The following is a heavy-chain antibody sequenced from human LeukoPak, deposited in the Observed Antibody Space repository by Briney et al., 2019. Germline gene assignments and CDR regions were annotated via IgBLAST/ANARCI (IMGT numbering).Heavy chain of an antibody. CDR3: VRLLPSSGYVLGEWFDP. V-gene: IGHV4-39*01. CDR2: TFSGGNA. CDR1: GGSISSAIFY. J-gene: IGHJ5*02. D-gene: IGHD3-16*01. Sequence: PAETLSLTCSVSGGSISSAIFYWGWIRQPPGMGLEWIGSTFSGGNAYHHPSLKSRVTISVDTSKNQFSLKLISVTAADTAVYYCVRLLPSSGYVLGEWFDPWGQGTLVTVSS.